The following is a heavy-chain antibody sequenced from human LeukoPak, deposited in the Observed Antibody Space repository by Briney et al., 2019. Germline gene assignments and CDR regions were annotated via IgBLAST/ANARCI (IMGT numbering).Heavy chain of an antibody. CDR1: GFSFNSYT. CDR2: ISPVSSYT. J-gene: IGHJ6*02. V-gene: IGHV3-21*01. CDR3: VTNVPRRIGMDV. Sequence: PGGSLRLSCLASGFSFNSYTMNWVREAPGKGLEWVSTISPVSSYTWYAESVKGRFTISRDNPKNSLYLQMDSLRAEDTAVYYCVTNVPRRIGMDVWGQGTTVTVSS. D-gene: IGHD2/OR15-2a*01.